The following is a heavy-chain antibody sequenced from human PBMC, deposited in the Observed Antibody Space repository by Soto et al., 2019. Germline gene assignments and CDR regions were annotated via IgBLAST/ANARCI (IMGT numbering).Heavy chain of an antibody. CDR2: IYTSGST. CDR3: ARDPNGWYYGSGSYYYYGMDV. J-gene: IGHJ6*02. Sequence: SETLSLTCTVSGGSISSYYWSWIRQPAGKGLEWIGRIYTSGSTNYNPSLKSRVTMSVDTSKNQFSLKLRSVTAADTAVYYCARDPNGWYYGSGSYYYYGMDVWGQGTTVTVSS. V-gene: IGHV4-4*07. D-gene: IGHD3-10*01. CDR1: GGSISSYY.